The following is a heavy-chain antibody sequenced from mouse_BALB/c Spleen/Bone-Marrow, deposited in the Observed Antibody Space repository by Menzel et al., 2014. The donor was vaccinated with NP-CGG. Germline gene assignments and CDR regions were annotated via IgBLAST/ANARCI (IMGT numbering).Heavy chain of an antibody. CDR1: GFNIKDTY. D-gene: IGHD1-1*01. CDR2: IDPANGNT. J-gene: IGHJ3*01. Sequence: VQLQQSGAELVKPGASVKLSCTASGFNIKDTYMYWVKQRPEQGLEWIGRIDPANGNTKYDPKFQDKATIAADTSSNTPYLQLSSLTAEDTAVYYCARYYYGSSLFAYWGQGTLVTVSA. V-gene: IGHV14-3*02. CDR3: ARYYYGSSLFAY.